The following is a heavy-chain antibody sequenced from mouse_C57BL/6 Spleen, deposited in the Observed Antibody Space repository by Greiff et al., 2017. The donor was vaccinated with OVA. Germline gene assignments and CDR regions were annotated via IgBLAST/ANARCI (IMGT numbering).Heavy chain of an antibody. Sequence: EVQRVEPEGGLVQPGSSMKLSCTASGFTFSDYYMAWVRQVPEKGLEWVANINYDGSSTYYLDSLKSRFIISRDNAKNILYLQMSSLKSEDTATYYCARDNSNSYAMDYWGQGTSVTVSS. CDR1: GFTFSDYY. CDR2: INYDGSST. V-gene: IGHV5-16*01. J-gene: IGHJ4*01. CDR3: ARDNSNSYAMDY. D-gene: IGHD2-5*01.